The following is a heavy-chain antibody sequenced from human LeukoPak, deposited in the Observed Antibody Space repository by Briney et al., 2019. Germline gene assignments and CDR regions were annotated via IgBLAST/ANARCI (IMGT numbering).Heavy chain of an antibody. CDR2: ISTYNGNT. V-gene: IGHV1-18*01. J-gene: IGHJ4*02. CDR1: GYTFVTYG. CDR3: ARASFDH. Sequence: ASVKVSCKASGYTFVTYGINWVRQAPGQGPEWIGWISTYNGNTKYALKFQDRVTLTRDTSTTIAYMELKSLTSDDRAVYYCARASFDHWGRGTLVIVSS.